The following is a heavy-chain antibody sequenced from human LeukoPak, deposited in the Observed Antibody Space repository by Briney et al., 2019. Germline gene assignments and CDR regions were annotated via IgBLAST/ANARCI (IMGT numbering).Heavy chain of an antibody. CDR3: VSFYETY. D-gene: IGHD2-2*01. J-gene: IGHJ4*02. CDR1: GFTVSNYW. CDR2: INSDGSWT. Sequence: GGSLRLSCAASGFTVSNYWMHWVRQAPGKGLVWVSHINSDGSWTSYADSVKGRFTISKDNAKNTVYLQMNNLRAEGTAVYYCVSFYETYWGRGTLVTVSS. V-gene: IGHV3-74*01.